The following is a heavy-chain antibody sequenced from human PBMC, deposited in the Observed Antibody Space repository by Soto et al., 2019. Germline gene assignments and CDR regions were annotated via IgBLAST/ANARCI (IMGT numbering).Heavy chain of an antibody. Sequence: PSETLSLTCTVSGGSFKGGIYSWSWIRQPPGKGLEWIGYVYHTGRTSYNPSLKSRASISMDTSKNQFSLNLDSVTAADTAVYFCARDFAYFDSWGQGTLVTVSS. D-gene: IGHD3-3*01. V-gene: IGHV4-61*01. CDR3: ARDFAYFDS. J-gene: IGHJ4*02. CDR2: VYHTGRT. CDR1: GGSFKGGIYS.